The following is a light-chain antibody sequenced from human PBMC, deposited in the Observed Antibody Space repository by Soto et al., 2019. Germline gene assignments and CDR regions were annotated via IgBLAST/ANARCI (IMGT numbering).Light chain of an antibody. V-gene: IGKV3-20*01. CDR1: QSVSSS. J-gene: IGKJ1*01. CDR2: GAS. CDR3: HQYCSSSRT. Sequence: ENLLSQAPLPPSLSPGEKAPLSCMASQSVSSSLAWYQQKPGQAPRLLIYGASSRATGIPERFSGSGSGTDFTLTISSLQPEDYAAYYCHQYCSSSRTFGQGTKVDIK.